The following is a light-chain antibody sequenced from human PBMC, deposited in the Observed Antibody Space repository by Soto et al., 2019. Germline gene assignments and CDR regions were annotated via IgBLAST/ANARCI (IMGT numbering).Light chain of an antibody. CDR3: QQYNNWPPV. J-gene: IGKJ1*01. V-gene: IGKV3-15*01. CDR1: QSVSSN. CDR2: GAS. Sequence: EIVMTQSPATLSVSPWERATLSCRASQSVSSNLAWYQQKPGQAPRLLIYGASTRATGIPARFSGSGSGTEFTLTISSLQSEDFAVYYCQQYNNWPPVFGQGTKVDIK.